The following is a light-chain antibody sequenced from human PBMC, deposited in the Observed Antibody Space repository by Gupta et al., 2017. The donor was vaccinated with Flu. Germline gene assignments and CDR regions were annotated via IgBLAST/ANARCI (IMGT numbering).Light chain of an antibody. CDR1: QNVLYTSNNRNY. J-gene: IGKJ2*02. CDR3: QQDDDTPST. Sequence: DIVMTQSPDVLAVSLGERATINCKSSQNVLYTSNNRNYLTWYQQKPGQPPKLLIYWASTRESGVPDRFSGSGSGTDFTLTISSLQAEDVAVYYCQQDDDTPSTFGQGTRVEIK. CDR2: WAS. V-gene: IGKV4-1*01.